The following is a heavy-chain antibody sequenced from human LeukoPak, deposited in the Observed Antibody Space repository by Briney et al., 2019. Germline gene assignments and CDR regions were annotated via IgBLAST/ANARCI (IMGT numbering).Heavy chain of an antibody. CDR1: GGSISSYY. CDR3: ARDSIAARHRWFDP. CDR2: IYYSGST. V-gene: IGHV4-59*08. J-gene: IGHJ5*02. Sequence: SETLSLACTVSGGSISSYYWSWIRQPPGKGLEWIGYIYYSGSTNYNPSLKSRVTISVDTSKNQFSLKLSSVTAADTAVYYCARDSIAARHRWFDPWGQGTLVTVSS. D-gene: IGHD6-6*01.